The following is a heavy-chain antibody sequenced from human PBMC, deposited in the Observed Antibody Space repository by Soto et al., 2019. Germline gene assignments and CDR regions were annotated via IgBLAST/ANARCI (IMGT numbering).Heavy chain of an antibody. V-gene: IGHV1-24*01. Sequence: ASVKVSCKVSRYTLTELSMHWVRQAPGKGLEWMGGFDPEDGETIYAQKFQGRVTMTEDTSTDTAYMELSSLRSEDTAVYYCATVRYIVVVVAADDAFDTWGQGTMVTVSS. J-gene: IGHJ3*02. CDR1: RYTLTELS. CDR2: FDPEDGET. CDR3: ATVRYIVVVVAADDAFDT. D-gene: IGHD2-15*01.